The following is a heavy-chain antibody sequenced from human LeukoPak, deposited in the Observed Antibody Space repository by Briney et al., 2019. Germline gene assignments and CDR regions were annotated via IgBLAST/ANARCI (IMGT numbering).Heavy chain of an antibody. J-gene: IGHJ3*02. D-gene: IGHD1-26*01. CDR1: VGSITSGSYS. V-gene: IGHV4-30-2*01. CDR2: IYHSAST. CDR3: ARGLGSLLGGHAFDI. Sequence: SQTLSLTSAVSVGSITSGSYSWSSIRHPPGKGLEWIGSIYHSASTYYNPSLKSRVTISVDRSKNQFSLKLSSVAAADTAVYYYARGLGSLLGGHAFDIWGQGTMVTVSS.